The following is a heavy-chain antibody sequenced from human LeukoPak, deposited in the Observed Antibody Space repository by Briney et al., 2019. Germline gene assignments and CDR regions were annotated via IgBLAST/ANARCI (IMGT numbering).Heavy chain of an antibody. CDR2: IIPIFGTA. Sequence: SVKVSFKASGGTFSSYAISWVRQAPGQGLEWMGRIIPIFGTANYAQKFQGRVTITTDESTSTAYMELSSLRSEDTAVYYCASTWIQLWFSTHYYMDVWGKGTTVTVSS. J-gene: IGHJ6*03. CDR1: GGTFSSYA. V-gene: IGHV1-69*05. D-gene: IGHD5-18*01. CDR3: ASTWIQLWFSTHYYMDV.